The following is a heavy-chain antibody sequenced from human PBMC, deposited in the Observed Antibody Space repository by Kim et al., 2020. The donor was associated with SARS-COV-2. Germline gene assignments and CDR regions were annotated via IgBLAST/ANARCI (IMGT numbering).Heavy chain of an antibody. Sequence: GESLKISCKGSGYSFTSYWIGWVRQMPGKGLEWMGIIYPGDSDTRYSPSFQGQVTISADKSISTAYLQWSSLKASDTAMYYCARLYFCGQLVLYYFDYWGQGTLVTVSS. CDR2: IYPGDSDT. V-gene: IGHV5-51*01. J-gene: IGHJ4*02. CDR3: ARLYFCGQLVLYYFDY. D-gene: IGHD6-6*01. CDR1: GYSFTSYW.